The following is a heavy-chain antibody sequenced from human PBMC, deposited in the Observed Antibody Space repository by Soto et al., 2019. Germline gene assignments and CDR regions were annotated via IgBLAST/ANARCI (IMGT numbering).Heavy chain of an antibody. V-gene: IGHV3-23*01. CDR1: GFTFSSYA. J-gene: IGHJ3*02. CDR3: AQVKRFPKDAFDI. Sequence: EAQLLESGGGLVQPGGSLRLSCAASGFTFSSYAMSWVRQAPGKGLEWVSAISGSGGSTYYADSVKGRFTISRDNSKNTLYLQMNSLRAEDTAVYYCAQVKRFPKDAFDIWGQGTMVTVSS. CDR2: ISGSGGST.